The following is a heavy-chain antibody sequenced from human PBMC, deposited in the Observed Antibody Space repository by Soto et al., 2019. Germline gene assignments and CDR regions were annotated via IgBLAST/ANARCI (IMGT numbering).Heavy chain of an antibody. CDR2: IVVGSGNT. CDR1: GFTFTSSA. D-gene: IGHD6-13*01. Sequence: ASVKVSCKASGFTFTSSAMQWVRQARGQRLEWIGWIVVGSGNTNYAQKFQERVTITRDMSTSTAYMELSSLRSEDTAVYYCARSRPVIAAPYYYYGMDVWGQGTTVTVSS. V-gene: IGHV1-58*02. CDR3: ARSRPVIAAPYYYYGMDV. J-gene: IGHJ6*02.